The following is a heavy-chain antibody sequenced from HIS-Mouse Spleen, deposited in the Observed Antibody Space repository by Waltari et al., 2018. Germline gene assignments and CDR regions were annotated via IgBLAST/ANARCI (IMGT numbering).Heavy chain of an antibody. D-gene: IGHD3-22*01. CDR1: GFTFSDYY. CDR2: ISSSGSTI. CDR3: ARDESRNWEIAYYFDY. J-gene: IGHJ4*02. Sequence: QVQLVESGGGLVKPGGSLRLSCAASGFTFSDYYMSWIRQAPGKGLGWISYISSSGSTIYYADSVKGRFTISRDNAKNSLYLQMNSLRAEDTAVYYCARDESRNWEIAYYFDYWGQGTLVTVSS. V-gene: IGHV3-11*01.